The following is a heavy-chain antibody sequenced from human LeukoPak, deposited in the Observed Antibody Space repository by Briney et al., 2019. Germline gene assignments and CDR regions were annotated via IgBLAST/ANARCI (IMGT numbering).Heavy chain of an antibody. D-gene: IGHD2-21*02. CDR3: ARMTAILALDY. CDR1: GFTVSSDY. Sequence: PGGSLRLSCAASGFTVSSDYMGWVRQAPGKGLEWVSVIYSGGSTYYADSVKGRFTISRDNSKNTLYLQMNSLRAEDTAVYYCARMTAILALDYWGQGTLVTVSS. V-gene: IGHV3-53*01. J-gene: IGHJ4*02. CDR2: IYSGGST.